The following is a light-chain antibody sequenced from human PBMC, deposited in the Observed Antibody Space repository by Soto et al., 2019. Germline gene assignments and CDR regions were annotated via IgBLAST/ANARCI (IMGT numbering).Light chain of an antibody. CDR3: SSYAGSNWYV. CDR1: NSDVGGYNY. J-gene: IGLJ1*01. V-gene: IGLV2-8*01. Sequence: QSALTQPPSASGSPGQSVTIYCTGTNSDVGGYNYVTWYQQYPGKAPKLIIYEVNERPSGVPDRFSGSKSGNTASLTVSGLQTADEADYYCSSYAGSNWYVFGTGTKVT. CDR2: EVN.